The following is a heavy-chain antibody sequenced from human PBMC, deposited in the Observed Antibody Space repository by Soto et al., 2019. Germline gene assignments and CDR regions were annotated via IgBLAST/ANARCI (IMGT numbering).Heavy chain of an antibody. CDR2: ISAYNGNT. CDR1: GYTFTSYG. V-gene: IGHV1-18*01. Sequence: GASVKVSCKASGYTFTSYGISWVRQAPGQGLEWMGWISAYNGNTNYAQKLQGRVTMTTDTSTSTAYMELRSLRSDDTAVYYCARDRSVVVVAAASFDYWGQGTLVTVSS. D-gene: IGHD2-15*01. CDR3: ARDRSVVVVAAASFDY. J-gene: IGHJ4*02.